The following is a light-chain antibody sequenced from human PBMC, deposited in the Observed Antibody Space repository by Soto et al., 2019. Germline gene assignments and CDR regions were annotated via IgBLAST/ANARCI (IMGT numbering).Light chain of an antibody. V-gene: IGKV1-8*01. CDR1: QGIGSY. Sequence: AIRMTQSPSSFSASTGDRVTITCRASQGIGSYLAWYQQKPGKAPKLLIYAASTLQSGVPSRFSGSGSGTDFTLTISCLQSEDFATYYCQQYYSYPLTFGQGTKVEIK. CDR2: AAS. J-gene: IGKJ1*01. CDR3: QQYYSYPLT.